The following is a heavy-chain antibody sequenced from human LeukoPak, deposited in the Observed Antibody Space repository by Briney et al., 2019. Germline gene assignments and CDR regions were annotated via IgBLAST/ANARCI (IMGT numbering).Heavy chain of an antibody. CDR3: ARDYVGNFDY. CDR2: IYYSGST. Sequence: SETLSLTCTVSGGSISSYYWSWIRQPPGKGLEWIGYIYYSGSTNYNPSLKSRVTISVDTSKNQFSLKLSSVTAADTAVYYCARDYVGNFDYWGQGTLVTVSS. CDR1: GGSISSYY. J-gene: IGHJ4*02. V-gene: IGHV4-59*01. D-gene: IGHD3-10*01.